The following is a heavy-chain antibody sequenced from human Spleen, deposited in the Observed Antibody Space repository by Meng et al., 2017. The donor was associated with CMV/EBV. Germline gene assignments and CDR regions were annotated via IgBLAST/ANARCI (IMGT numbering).Heavy chain of an antibody. CDR1: GFTFDNYA. J-gene: IGHJ3*02. V-gene: IGHV3-23*03. D-gene: IGHD6-13*01. CDR3: ARVYSSSWGGAFDI. CDR2: IHSGGSNT. Sequence: GESLKISCAASGFTFDNYAMSWVRQAPGKGLEWVSVIHSGGSNTYYADSVKGRFTISRDNSKNTLYLQMNNLSAEDRAVYYCARVYSSSWGGAFDIWGQGTMVTVSS.